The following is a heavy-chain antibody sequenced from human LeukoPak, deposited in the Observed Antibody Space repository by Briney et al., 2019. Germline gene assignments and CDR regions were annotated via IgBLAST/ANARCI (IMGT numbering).Heavy chain of an antibody. D-gene: IGHD2-21*01. V-gene: IGHV3-30*18. CDR2: ISYDGSNK. Sequence: PGGSLRLSCVVAGFSFSTYGMHWVRQAPGKGLEWVAVISYDGSNKYYADSVMGRFTISRDNSKNTLYLQMSSLRTEDTAVYYCAKVGGSGNYYSPTYYFDYWGQGTLVTVSS. J-gene: IGHJ4*02. CDR3: AKVGGSGNYYSPTYYFDY. CDR1: GFSFSTYG.